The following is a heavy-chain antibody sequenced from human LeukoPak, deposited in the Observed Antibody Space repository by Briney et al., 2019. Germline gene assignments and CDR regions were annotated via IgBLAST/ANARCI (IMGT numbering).Heavy chain of an antibody. J-gene: IGHJ4*02. Sequence: SETLSLTCAVYGESLSKYYWTWIRQSPGKGLEWIGEINHRGSTNLNPSLKSRVTLSVDTSKYQFSLKLTSVTAADAAVYYCASSVGSTDYWGQGTLVTVSS. D-gene: IGHD1-26*01. CDR3: ASSVGSTDY. CDR2: INHRGST. CDR1: GESLSKYY. V-gene: IGHV4-34*01.